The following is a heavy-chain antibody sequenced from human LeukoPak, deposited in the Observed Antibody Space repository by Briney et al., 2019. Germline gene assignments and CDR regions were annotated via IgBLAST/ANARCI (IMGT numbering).Heavy chain of an antibody. V-gene: IGHV3-30*04. J-gene: IGHJ4*02. Sequence: PGGSLRLSCAAAGFTFSKFAMHWVRQAPGKGLEWVAVVSYDGSYKYYADSVKGRFTISRDNSKNTLYLQMNSLRAEDTAVYYCARAPGYGAAYYFDYWDQGTLVTVSS. CDR3: ARAPGYGAAYYFDY. D-gene: IGHD1-1*01. CDR1: GFTFSKFA. CDR2: VSYDGSYK.